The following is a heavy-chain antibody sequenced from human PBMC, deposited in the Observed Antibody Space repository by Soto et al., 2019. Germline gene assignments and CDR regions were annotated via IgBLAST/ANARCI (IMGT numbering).Heavy chain of an antibody. CDR2: IYFTGST. CDR3: AREEAMITFGGVIAA. CDR1: GGSISSGDYY. V-gene: IGHV4-30-4*01. J-gene: IGHJ5*02. D-gene: IGHD3-16*02. Sequence: QVQLQESGPGLVKPSQTLSLTCTVSGGSISSGDYYWSWIRQPPGKGLEWIGYIYFTGSTYYKPSRKTRVSMSLDTAKNRFSLELSSVTAADTAVYYCAREEAMITFGGVIAAWGQGTPVTVSS.